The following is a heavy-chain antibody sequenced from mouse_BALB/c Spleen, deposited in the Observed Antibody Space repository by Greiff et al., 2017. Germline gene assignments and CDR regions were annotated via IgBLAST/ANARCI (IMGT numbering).Heavy chain of an antibody. CDR2: IDPANGNT. CDR3: AREAHEYDVGGDAMEY. D-gene: IGHD2-4*01. CDR1: GFNIKDTY. J-gene: IGHJ4*01. V-gene: IGHV14-3*02. Sequence: VQLQQSGAELVKPGASVKLSCTASGFNIKDTYMHWVKQRPEQGLEWIGRIDPANGNTKYDPKFQGKATITADTSSNTAYLQLSSLTSEDTAVYYCAREAHEYDVGGDAMEYWGEGAPVTASS.